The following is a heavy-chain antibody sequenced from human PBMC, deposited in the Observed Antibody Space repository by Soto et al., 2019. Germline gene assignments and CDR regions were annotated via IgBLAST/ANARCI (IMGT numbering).Heavy chain of an antibody. Sequence: QVQLVQSGAEVKKPGDSVRVSCKASGYTFTGYYMHWVRQAPGQGLEWMGWINPNSGGTNYAQKFQGWVTMTRETTISTAYMELSRLRSEDTAVYYGARDISSSCPQTPTCSFDYWGQGTLVTVSS. CDR1: GYTFTGYY. J-gene: IGHJ4*02. CDR3: ARDISSSCPQTPTCSFDY. CDR2: INPNSGGT. V-gene: IGHV1-2*04. D-gene: IGHD6-13*01.